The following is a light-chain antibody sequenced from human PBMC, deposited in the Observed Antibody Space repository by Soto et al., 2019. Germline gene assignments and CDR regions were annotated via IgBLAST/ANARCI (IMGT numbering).Light chain of an antibody. CDR3: QQSNSFPLT. V-gene: IGKV1-12*01. J-gene: IGKJ4*01. CDR2: AAS. Sequence: DIQVTQSPSSVSASVGDRVTITCRASQGISSRLAWYQQKPGKAPNLLIYAASSLQSGVPSRFSGSGSETDLTLTIGSLQPEDFATYYCQQSNSFPLTFGGGTKVEIK. CDR1: QGISSR.